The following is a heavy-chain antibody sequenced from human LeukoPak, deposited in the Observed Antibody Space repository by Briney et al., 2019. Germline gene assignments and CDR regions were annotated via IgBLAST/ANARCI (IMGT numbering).Heavy chain of an antibody. CDR3: AKVGSGSYPQALPDY. V-gene: IGHV3-30*18. J-gene: IGHJ4*02. Sequence: GGSLRLSCAAPGFTFSSYGRPWVRQAPGKGLGWVAVISYDGSNKYYEDSVKGRFTISRDNSKNTLYLQMNSLRAEDTAVYYCAKVGSGSYPQALPDYWGQGTLVTVSS. D-gene: IGHD3-10*01. CDR2: ISYDGSNK. CDR1: GFTFSSYG.